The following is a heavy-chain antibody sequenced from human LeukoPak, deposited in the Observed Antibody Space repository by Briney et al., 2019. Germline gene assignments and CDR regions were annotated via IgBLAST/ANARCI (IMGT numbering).Heavy chain of an antibody. CDR1: GGSISSYY. J-gene: IGHJ4*02. V-gene: IGHV4-4*09. CDR3: ARPRHSSSNLDYFDY. Sequence: PSETLSLTCTVSGGSISSYYWSWIRQPPGKGLEWIGYIYTSGSTNYNPSLKSRVTISVDTSKNQFSLKLSSVTAADTAVYYCARPRHSSSNLDYFDYWGQGTLVTVSS. CDR2: IYTSGST. D-gene: IGHD6-6*01.